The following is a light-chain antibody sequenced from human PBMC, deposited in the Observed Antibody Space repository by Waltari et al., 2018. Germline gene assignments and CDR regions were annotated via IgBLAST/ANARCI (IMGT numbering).Light chain of an antibody. CDR3: SSYTSSSTYV. Sequence: QSALTQPASVSGSPGQSITISCTGTSSAVGGYNYVACYQTHPGKAPKPMIYDVSDRPSGASNRFSGSKSGNTASLTISVLQSEDEADYYCSSYTSSSTYVFGTGTKVTVL. CDR2: DVS. J-gene: IGLJ1*01. CDR1: SSAVGGYNY. V-gene: IGLV2-14*01.